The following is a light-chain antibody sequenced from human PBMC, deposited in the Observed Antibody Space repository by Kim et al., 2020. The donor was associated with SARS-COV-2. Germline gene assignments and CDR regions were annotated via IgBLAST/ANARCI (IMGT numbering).Light chain of an antibody. CDR2: QDT. CDR1: ELRDQY. J-gene: IGLJ2*01. Sequence: SYELTQPPSVSVSPGQTASITCSGDELRDQYACWYQQKPGQSPVLVIYQDTKRPSGIPERFSGSSSGNTATLTISGTQAMDEGDYYCQAWGRSSVFGGGTRLTV. CDR3: QAWGRSSV. V-gene: IGLV3-1*01.